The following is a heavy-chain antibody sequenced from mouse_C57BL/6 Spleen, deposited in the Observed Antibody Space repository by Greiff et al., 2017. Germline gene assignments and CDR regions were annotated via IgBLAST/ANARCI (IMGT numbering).Heavy chain of an antibody. CDR3: ARDGNDGYYWFAY. CDR2: INPSTGGT. D-gene: IGHD2-3*01. J-gene: IGHJ3*01. Sequence: VQLQQSGPELVKPGASVKISCKASGYSFTGYYMHWVKQSPEKSLEWIGEINPSTGGTTYNQKFKAKATLTVDKSSSTAYMQLKSLTSEDSAVDDCARDGNDGYYWFAYWGQGTLVTVSA. V-gene: IGHV1-42*01. CDR1: GYSFTGYY.